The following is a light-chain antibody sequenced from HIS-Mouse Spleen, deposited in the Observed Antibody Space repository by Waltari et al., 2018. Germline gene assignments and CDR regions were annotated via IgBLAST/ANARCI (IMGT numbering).Light chain of an antibody. Sequence: DIQLTQSQSFLSQSLGEGYTTPCWASQGISSKLAWYQQKPGKAPKLLIYAASTLQSGVPSRFSGSGSGTEFTLTSSSLQPEDFATYYCQQLNSYPQETFGGGTKVEIK. V-gene: IGKV1-9*01. CDR1: QGISSK. J-gene: IGKJ4*01. CDR3: QQLNSYPQET. CDR2: AAS.